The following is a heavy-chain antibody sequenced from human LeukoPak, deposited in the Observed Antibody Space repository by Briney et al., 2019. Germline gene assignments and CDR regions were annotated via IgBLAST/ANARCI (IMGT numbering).Heavy chain of an antibody. D-gene: IGHD3-16*01. J-gene: IGHJ5*01. CDR3: VSADIGGNYRTDS. CDR2: IWYNGNTK. V-gene: IGHV3-33*01. CDR1: GFNIRSHG. Sequence: GGSLRLSCAASGFNIRSHGMHWVRQAPGKGLEWLAVIWYNGNTKYYADSVKGRFTVSRDDSQNTLHLQMDSLRAEDTAVYYCVSADIGGNYRTDSWGHGALVVVSS.